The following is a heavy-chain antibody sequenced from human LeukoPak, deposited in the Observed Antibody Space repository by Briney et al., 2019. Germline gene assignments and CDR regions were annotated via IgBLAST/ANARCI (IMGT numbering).Heavy chain of an antibody. V-gene: IGHV1-69*05. CDR2: IIPIFGTA. D-gene: IGHD3-22*01. Sequence: ASVKVSCKASGGTFSSYAISWVRQAPGQGLEWMGRIIPIFGTANYAQKFQGRVTITTDESTSTAYMELSSLRSEDTAVYYCARDRSHDSSGYWWSYHWFDPWGQGTLVTVSS. J-gene: IGHJ5*02. CDR1: GGTFSSYA. CDR3: ARDRSHDSSGYWWSYHWFDP.